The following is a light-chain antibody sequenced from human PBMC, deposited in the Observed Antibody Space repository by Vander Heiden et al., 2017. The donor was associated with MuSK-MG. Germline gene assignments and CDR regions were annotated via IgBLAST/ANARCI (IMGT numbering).Light chain of an antibody. J-gene: IGLJ2*01. Sequence: QSVLTQPPSVSGAPGQRVTISCAGTSSNIGSGYDVHWYQQLPGAAPKRLIYGNTIRPSGVPDRCAGSKSGTSASLAITGLQAEDEADYYCQSYDSSLSGSLFGGGTKLTV. V-gene: IGLV1-40*01. CDR2: GNT. CDR1: SSNIGSGYD. CDR3: QSYDSSLSGSL.